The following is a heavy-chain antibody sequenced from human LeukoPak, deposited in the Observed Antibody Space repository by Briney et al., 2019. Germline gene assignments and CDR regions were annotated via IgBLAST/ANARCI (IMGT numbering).Heavy chain of an antibody. Sequence: PGGSLRLSCAASDSEFIFSSYGMHWVRQAPGKGLEWVAVISYDGSNKYYADSVKGRFTISRDNSKNTLYLQMNSLRSEDTAVFYCARDSNPVYYYGLDVWGQGTTVTVSS. CDR3: ARDSNPVYYYGLDV. V-gene: IGHV3-30*03. J-gene: IGHJ6*02. CDR2: ISYDGSNK. CDR1: DSEFIFSSYG. D-gene: IGHD4-11*01.